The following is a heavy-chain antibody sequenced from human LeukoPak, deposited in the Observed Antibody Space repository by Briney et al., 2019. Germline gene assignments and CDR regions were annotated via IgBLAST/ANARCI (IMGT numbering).Heavy chain of an antibody. D-gene: IGHD3-10*01. Sequence: WASEKVSCKASGYTFTSYGFSWVRQAPGQGLEWMGWISADDGNTNYAQTLQGRVTMTTDTSTSTAYMELRSLRSDDTAVFYCVRDGYGSGRGYFDYWGQGTLVTVSS. CDR1: GYTFTSYG. CDR3: VRDGYGSGRGYFDY. J-gene: IGHJ4*02. CDR2: ISADDGNT. V-gene: IGHV1-18*01.